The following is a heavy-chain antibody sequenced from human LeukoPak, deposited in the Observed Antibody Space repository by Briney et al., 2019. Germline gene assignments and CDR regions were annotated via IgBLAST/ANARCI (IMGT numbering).Heavy chain of an antibody. J-gene: IGHJ4*02. CDR1: GFTFSSYA. Sequence: GGSLRLSCAASGFTFSSYAMSWVRQAPGKGLEWVSAISGSGGSTYYADSVKGRFTISRDNSKNTLYLQMNSLRAEDTAVYYCANLIRSAAGTRHFDYWGQGTLVTVSS. V-gene: IGHV3-23*01. CDR3: ANLIRSAAGTRHFDY. CDR2: ISGSGGST. D-gene: IGHD6-13*01.